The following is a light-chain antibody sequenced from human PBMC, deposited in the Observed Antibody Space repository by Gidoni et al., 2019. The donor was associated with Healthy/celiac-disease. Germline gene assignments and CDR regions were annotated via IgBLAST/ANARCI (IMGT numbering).Light chain of an antibody. Sequence: DIVMTQSPASLAVSLGERATINCKSSQSVLYSSNNKNYLAWYQQKPGQPPKLLIYWASTRESGVPDRFSGSGSGTDFTLTISSLQAEDVAVYYCQQYYRTLSLTLGGGTKVEIK. V-gene: IGKV4-1*01. J-gene: IGKJ4*01. CDR3: QQYYRTLSLT. CDR2: WAS. CDR1: QSVLYSSNNKNY.